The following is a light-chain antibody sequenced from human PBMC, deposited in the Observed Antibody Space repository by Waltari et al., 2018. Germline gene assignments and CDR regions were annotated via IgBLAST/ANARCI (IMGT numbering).Light chain of an antibody. Sequence: DIQMTQSPSTLSASVGDRVPITCRASQSVNRWVAWYQQKPRKAPKLLIFKASNLESGVPSRFSGSGSGTEFTLTISSLQPDDFATYHCQQYDSYWTFGQGTKVEIK. CDR1: QSVNRW. CDR3: QQYDSYWT. J-gene: IGKJ1*01. V-gene: IGKV1-5*03. CDR2: KAS.